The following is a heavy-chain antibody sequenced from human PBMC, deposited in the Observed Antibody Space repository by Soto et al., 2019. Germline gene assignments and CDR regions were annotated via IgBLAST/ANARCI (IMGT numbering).Heavy chain of an antibody. V-gene: IGHV6-1*01. CDR1: GDSVSSNSAA. D-gene: IGHD3-10*01. CDR3: ARDRGGAYRFFDP. Sequence: SQTLSLTCAMSGDSVSSNSAAWNWIRQSPSRGLQWLGRTYYRATWSNDYAVSVKGRIPINPDTTKNQFSLRLNSVTPEDTAVNYCARDRGGAYRFFDPWGQGTLVTVSS. CDR2: TYYRATWSN. J-gene: IGHJ5*02.